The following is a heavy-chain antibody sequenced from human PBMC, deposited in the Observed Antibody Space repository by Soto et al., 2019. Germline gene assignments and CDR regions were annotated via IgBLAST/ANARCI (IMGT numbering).Heavy chain of an antibody. D-gene: IGHD2-15*01. V-gene: IGHV3-48*02. CDR3: TRGPCNGHLFDF. Sequence: DVYLVESGGDLVQPGGSLRLSCTASGFSFSAYPMNWVRQSPGKGLEWISYISIGSTTIYYSDSVKGRFSISRDNAKSSVYLQMTSLRDDDTAVYYCTRGPCNGHLFDFWGQGTLVTVSS. J-gene: IGHJ4*02. CDR1: GFSFSAYP. CDR2: ISIGSTTI.